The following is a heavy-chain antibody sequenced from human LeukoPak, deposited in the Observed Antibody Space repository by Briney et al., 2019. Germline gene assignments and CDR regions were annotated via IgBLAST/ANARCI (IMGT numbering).Heavy chain of an antibody. Sequence: GASVKVSCKASGYTFTSYYMHWVRQAPGQGLEWMGIINPSGGSTSYAQKFQGRVTMTRDTSTSTVYMELSSLRSEDTAVYYCARDARFMITFGGVIVNTLYHFDYWGQGTLVTVSS. V-gene: IGHV1-46*01. CDR3: ARDARFMITFGGVIVNTLYHFDY. CDR1: GYTFTSYY. CDR2: INPSGGST. J-gene: IGHJ4*02. D-gene: IGHD3-16*02.